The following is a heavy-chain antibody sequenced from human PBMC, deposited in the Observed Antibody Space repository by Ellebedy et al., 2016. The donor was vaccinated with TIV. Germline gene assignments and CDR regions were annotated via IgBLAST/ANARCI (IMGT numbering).Heavy chain of an antibody. CDR1: GFTFTNYW. Sequence: GESLKISCAASGFTFTNYWMSWVRQAPGTGLEWVATIKQGGSEKYYVDSVKGRFTISRDNAKNSLYLQMNSLRAEDTAVYYCARLDAIIDDNSLDYWGQGTLVTVSS. V-gene: IGHV3-7*03. CDR3: ARLDAIIDDNSLDY. J-gene: IGHJ4*02. D-gene: IGHD3-10*01. CDR2: IKQGGSEK.